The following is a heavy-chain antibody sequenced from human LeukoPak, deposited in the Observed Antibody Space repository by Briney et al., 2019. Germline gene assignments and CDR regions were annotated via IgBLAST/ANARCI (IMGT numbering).Heavy chain of an antibody. Sequence: PSETLSLTCTVSGGSISSSSYYWGWIRQPPGKGLEWIGSIYYSGSTYYNPSLKSRVTISVDTSKNQFSLKLSSVTAADTAVYYCARDMARVAFDIWGQGTMVTVSS. CDR2: IYYSGST. CDR1: GGSISSSSYY. V-gene: IGHV4-39*07. CDR3: ARDMARVAFDI. J-gene: IGHJ3*02. D-gene: IGHD5-24*01.